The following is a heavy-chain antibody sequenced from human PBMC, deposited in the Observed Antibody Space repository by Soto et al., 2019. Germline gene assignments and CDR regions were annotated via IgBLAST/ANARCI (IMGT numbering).Heavy chain of an antibody. Sequence: SETLSLTCTVSGGSISSYYWSWIRQPPGKGLEWIGYIYYSGSTNYNPSLKSRVTISVDTSKNQFSLKLSSVTAADTAVYYCARHYAKNYGYGMDVWGQGTTVTVSS. CDR1: GGSISSYY. CDR2: IYYSGST. D-gene: IGHD1-7*01. V-gene: IGHV4-59*01. J-gene: IGHJ6*02. CDR3: ARHYAKNYGYGMDV.